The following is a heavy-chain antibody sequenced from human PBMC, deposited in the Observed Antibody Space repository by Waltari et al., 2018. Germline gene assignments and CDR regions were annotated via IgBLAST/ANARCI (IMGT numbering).Heavy chain of an antibody. CDR1: GFTFSSYS. V-gene: IGHV3-48*01. J-gene: IGHJ3*02. CDR2: ISSSSSTI. CDR3: ASRPAFDI. Sequence: EVQLVESGGGLVQPGGSLRLSCAASGFTFSSYSMNWVRQAPGKGLEWVAYISSSSSTIYYAASVKGRFTMPRDNAKNALYLQMNSLRAEDTAVYYCASRPAFDIWGQGTMVTVSS.